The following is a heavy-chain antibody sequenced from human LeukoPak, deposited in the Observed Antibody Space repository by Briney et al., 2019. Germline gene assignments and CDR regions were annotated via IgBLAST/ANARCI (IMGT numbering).Heavy chain of an antibody. J-gene: IGHJ4*02. D-gene: IGHD5-12*01. CDR2: INQDGSAK. CDR1: GFLFSNSW. V-gene: IGHV3-7*05. CDR3: ARDSGYNAFDY. Sequence: GGSLRLSCADSGFLFSNSWMAWVRQAPARGLEWLANINQDGSAKTCVDSVKGRFTISRDNAKNSLYLQMNRLRAEDTAMYYCARDSGYNAFDYWGQGTLVTVTS.